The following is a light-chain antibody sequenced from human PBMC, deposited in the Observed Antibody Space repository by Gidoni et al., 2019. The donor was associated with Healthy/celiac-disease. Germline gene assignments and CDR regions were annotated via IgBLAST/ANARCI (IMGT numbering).Light chain of an antibody. CDR3: QQYNNWPATVT. Sequence: EIVLTQSPATLSVSPWERATLPCRASQSVSSNLAWHQQKPSQAPTLLIYGASTRATGIPASFSGSGSGTEFTLTISSLQSEDFAVYYCQQYNNWPATVTFGQGTRLEIK. CDR1: QSVSSN. CDR2: GAS. J-gene: IGKJ5*01. V-gene: IGKV3-15*01.